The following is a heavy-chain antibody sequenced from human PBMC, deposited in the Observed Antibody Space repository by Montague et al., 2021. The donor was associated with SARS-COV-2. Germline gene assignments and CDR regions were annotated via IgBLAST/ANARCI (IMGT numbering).Heavy chain of an antibody. Sequence: TLSLTCTFSGFSLSTSGMCVSWIRQPPGKALEWLAVIDWDDDKSYSTSLKTRLTISKDTSKNQVVLTMTNMDPVDTATYYCARMPDQVWLDYWGPGTMVTVSS. CDR1: GFSLSTSGMC. CDR3: ARMPDQVWLDY. V-gene: IGHV2-70*01. CDR2: IDWDDDK. J-gene: IGHJ3*01. D-gene: IGHD5-18*01.